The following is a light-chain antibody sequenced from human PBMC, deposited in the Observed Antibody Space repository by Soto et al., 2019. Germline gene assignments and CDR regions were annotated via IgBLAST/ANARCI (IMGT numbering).Light chain of an antibody. V-gene: IGLV2-11*01. CDR1: SSDVGGYNY. Sequence: QSALTQPRSVSGSPGQSVTISCTGTSSDVGGYNYVSWYQQHPGKAPKLMIYDVSKRPSGVPDRFSGSKSGNTASLTISGLQAEDDADYYCCSYAGSYNGVFGGGTKVTVL. CDR3: CSYAGSYNGV. J-gene: IGLJ3*02. CDR2: DVS.